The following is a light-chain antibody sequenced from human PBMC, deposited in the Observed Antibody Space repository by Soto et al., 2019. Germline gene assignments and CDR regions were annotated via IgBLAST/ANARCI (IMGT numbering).Light chain of an antibody. CDR1: QSVSSTS. V-gene: IGKV3-20*01. Sequence: EIVLTQSPGTLSLSPGERATLSCRASQSVSSTSLAWYQQKPGQAPRLLIYGASSRATGIPDRFSGSGSGTDFTLTISRLEPEDFAVYYCQQYGSSSITFGQGTRLEIK. J-gene: IGKJ5*01. CDR2: GAS. CDR3: QQYGSSSIT.